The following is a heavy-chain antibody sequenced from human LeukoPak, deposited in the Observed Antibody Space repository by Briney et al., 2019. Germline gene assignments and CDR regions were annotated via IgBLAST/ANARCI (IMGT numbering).Heavy chain of an antibody. CDR1: GFTFDDYG. CDR2: ISSSSLYI. V-gene: IGHV3-21*01. Sequence: GGPLRLSCAASGFTFDDYGMSWVRQAPGKGLEWVSSISSSSLYIYYADSVKGRFTISRDNAKNSLFLQMNSLRAEDTAVYYCAREGDGYNSPIDYWGQGTLVTVSS. J-gene: IGHJ4*02. D-gene: IGHD5-24*01. CDR3: AREGDGYNSPIDY.